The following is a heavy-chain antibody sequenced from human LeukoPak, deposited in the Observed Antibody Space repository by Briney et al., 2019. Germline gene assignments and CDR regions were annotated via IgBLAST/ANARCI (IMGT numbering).Heavy chain of an antibody. J-gene: IGHJ4*02. V-gene: IGHV4-59*08. Sequence: SETLSLTCTVSGGSISTYYWSWIRQPPGKGLEWIGYIYYSGSTNYNPSLKSRVTISVDTSKTQFSLKLSSVTAADMAVYYCARSRGYSYGTTFLDYWGQGTLVTVSS. CDR3: ARSRGYSYGTTFLDY. D-gene: IGHD5-18*01. CDR1: GGSISTYY. CDR2: IYYSGST.